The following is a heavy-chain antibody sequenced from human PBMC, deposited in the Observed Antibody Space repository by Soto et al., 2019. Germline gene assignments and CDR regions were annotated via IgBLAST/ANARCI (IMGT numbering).Heavy chain of an antibody. J-gene: IGHJ4*02. CDR3: ARAGGLGSVAADY. CDR2: IYHSGST. V-gene: IGHV4-30-2*01. Sequence: QLQLQESGTGLVKPSQTLSHTCAVSGGSISSGGYSWSWIRQPPGKGLEWIGYIYHSGSTYYNPSLKSRVTISVDRSKNQFSLKLSSVTAADTAVYYCARAGGLGSVAADYWGQGTLVTVSS. D-gene: IGHD6-19*01. CDR1: GGSISSGGYS.